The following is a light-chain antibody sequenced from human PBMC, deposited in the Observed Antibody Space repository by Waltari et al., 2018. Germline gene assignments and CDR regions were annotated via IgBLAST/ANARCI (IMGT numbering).Light chain of an antibody. CDR1: QSISSY. CDR3: RQSYSTPRT. V-gene: IGKV1-39*01. CDR2: ASS. J-gene: IGKJ2*01. Sequence: DIQMTQSPSSLSASVGDRVTITCRASQSISSYLNWYQQNLGNAPTLQIYASSSLQSWVLSRFSGSRAGTDDTLTISSLQPADFATYYCRQSYSTPRTFGQGTKLEI.